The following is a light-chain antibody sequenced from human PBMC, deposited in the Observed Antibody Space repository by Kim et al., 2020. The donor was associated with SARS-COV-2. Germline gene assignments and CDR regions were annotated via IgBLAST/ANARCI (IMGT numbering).Light chain of an antibody. J-gene: IGKJ4*01. CDR2: GAS. Sequence: PGERANHTCRASQSVSSSCLAWYQQRPGRAPRLLIYGASSRATGIPDRFSGSGSGTDFTVTISRLEPEDFAVYYCQQYGSSPWLTFGGGTKVDIK. CDR1: QSVSSSC. V-gene: IGKV3-20*01. CDR3: QQYGSSPWLT.